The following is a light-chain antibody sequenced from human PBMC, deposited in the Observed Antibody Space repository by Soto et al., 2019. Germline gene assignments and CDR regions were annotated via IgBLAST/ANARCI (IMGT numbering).Light chain of an antibody. CDR3: QQSYTTPYL. J-gene: IGKJ2*01. Sequence: DIQMTQSPSSLSASVGDRVTITCRASQSISSYLNWYQQKPGKAPKLLIYAASTLQTGISSRFSGSGSGTGFTLTISSLQPEDFATYYCQQSYTTPYLFGQGTKLEIK. V-gene: IGKV1-39*01. CDR2: AAS. CDR1: QSISSY.